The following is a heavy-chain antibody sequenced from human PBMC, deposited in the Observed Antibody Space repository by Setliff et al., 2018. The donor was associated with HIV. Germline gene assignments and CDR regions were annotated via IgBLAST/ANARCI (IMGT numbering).Heavy chain of an antibody. CDR3: ARGGLDSVFQSFDY. J-gene: IGHJ4*02. D-gene: IGHD2-21*01. CDR2: IKTINEGATT. Sequence: SWIRQPPGKGLEWVGRIKTINEGATTYYAAPVKGRFTISRDDSKNTLYLQMNSLRADDTAVYYCARGGLDSVFQSFDYWGQGTLVTVSS. V-gene: IGHV3-15*01.